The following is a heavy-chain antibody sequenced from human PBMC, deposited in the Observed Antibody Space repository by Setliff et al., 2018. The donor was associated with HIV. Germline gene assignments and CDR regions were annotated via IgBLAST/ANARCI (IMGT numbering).Heavy chain of an antibody. V-gene: IGHV4-61*02. Sequence: SETLSLTCTVSGGSISSGSHYWSWIRQPAGKGLEWIGRIHTRGSTDYNPSLKSRVTISVDTSKNQFSLKLSSVTAADTAVYYCTRWPEDDPQRWGQGTLVTVSS. D-gene: IGHD2-15*01. CDR1: GGSISSGSHY. J-gene: IGHJ1*01. CDR2: IHTRGST. CDR3: TRWPEDDPQR.